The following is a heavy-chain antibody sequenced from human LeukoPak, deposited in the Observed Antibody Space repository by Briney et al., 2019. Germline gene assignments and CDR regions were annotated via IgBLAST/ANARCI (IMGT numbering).Heavy chain of an antibody. CDR1: GFTFSNYA. Sequence: PGGSLRLSCAASGFTFSNYAMSWVRQAPGKGLEWVSAIYGSGDITHYADSVKGRFTISRDTSKNTLYLQMNSLRAEDTAMYYCARPGDDYVGGFDSWGQGTLVTVSS. D-gene: IGHD4/OR15-4a*01. CDR3: ARPGDDYVGGFDS. J-gene: IGHJ4*02. V-gene: IGHV3-23*01. CDR2: IYGSGDIT.